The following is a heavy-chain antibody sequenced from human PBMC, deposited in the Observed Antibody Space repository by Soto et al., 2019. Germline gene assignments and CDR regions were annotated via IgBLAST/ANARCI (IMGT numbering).Heavy chain of an antibody. CDR2: IKYSGNT. D-gene: IGHD6-19*01. CDR1: GCYIISSSCH. J-gene: IGHJ6*02. V-gene: IGHV4-39*01. CDR3: RRSSRYSTDV. Sequence: PSETLSLTSTVSGCYIISSSCHWGWIRQPPGKGLEWIASIKYSGNTYYNPSLKSGVTISADTSKNQFSLNLISVTAADTAVYYCRRSSRYSTDVWGQGITVTVSS.